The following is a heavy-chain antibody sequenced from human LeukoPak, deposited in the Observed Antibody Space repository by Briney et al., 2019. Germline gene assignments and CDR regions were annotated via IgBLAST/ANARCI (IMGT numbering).Heavy chain of an antibody. Sequence: ASVKVSCKASGYTFTSYGISWVRPAPGQGLEWVGWISAYNGNTNYAQKLQGRVTMTTDTSTSTAYMELRSLRSDDTAVYYCAKDLRHQTFPAAYDYWGQGTLVTVSS. CDR3: AKDLRHQTFPAAYDY. J-gene: IGHJ4*02. V-gene: IGHV1-18*01. CDR2: ISAYNGNT. CDR1: GYTFTSYG. D-gene: IGHD6-13*01.